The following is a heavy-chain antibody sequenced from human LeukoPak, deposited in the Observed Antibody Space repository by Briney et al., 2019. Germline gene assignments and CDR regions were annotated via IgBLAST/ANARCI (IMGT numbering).Heavy chain of an antibody. Sequence: GGSLGHSCAASGFTFSSYDMSWVRQAPGKGLEWVSFIRSDGGSTLYADSVKGRFTISRDNSKNTLYAEMTSLRAEDTAVYYCATLASGYSSPFDYWGQGTLVTVSS. V-gene: IGHV3-23*01. CDR1: GFTFSSYD. D-gene: IGHD6-13*01. CDR3: ATLASGYSSPFDY. CDR2: IRSDGGST. J-gene: IGHJ4*02.